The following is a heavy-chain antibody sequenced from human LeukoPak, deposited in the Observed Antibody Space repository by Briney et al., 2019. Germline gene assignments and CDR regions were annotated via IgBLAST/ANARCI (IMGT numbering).Heavy chain of an antibody. CDR2: FYTSATP. V-gene: IGHV4-61*02. Sequence: SETLSLTCTVSGGSISRGSYFWSWIRQPAGKGLEWIGRFYTSATPNYNPSLKSRVTISVDTSRNQFSLKLSSVTAADTAVYYCARGGIPDYWGQGILVTVSS. CDR1: GGSISRGSYF. D-gene: IGHD2-21*01. CDR3: ARGGIPDY. J-gene: IGHJ4*02.